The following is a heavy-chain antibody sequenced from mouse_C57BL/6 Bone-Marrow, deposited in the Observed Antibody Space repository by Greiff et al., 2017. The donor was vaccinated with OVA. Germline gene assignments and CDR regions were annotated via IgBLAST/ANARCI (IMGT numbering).Heavy chain of an antibody. V-gene: IGHV1-15*01. D-gene: IGHD3-1*01. CDR3: TRAYPSSFAY. CDR2: IDPETGGT. J-gene: IGHJ3*01. CDR1: GYTFTDYE. Sequence: VQLQQSGAELVRPGASVTLSCKASGYTFTDYEMHWVKQTPVHGLEWIGAIDPETGGTAYNQKFKGKAILTADKSSSTAYMELRSLTSEDSAVYYCTRAYPSSFAYWGQGTLVTVSA.